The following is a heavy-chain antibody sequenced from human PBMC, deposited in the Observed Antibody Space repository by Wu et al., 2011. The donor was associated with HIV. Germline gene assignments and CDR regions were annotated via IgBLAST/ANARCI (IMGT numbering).Heavy chain of an antibody. J-gene: IGHJ4*02. Sequence: QVQLVQSGAEVKKPGASVKVSCKASGYTFTAYYIHWVRQAPGQGLEWMGWINPNSGGTNYAQKFQGRVTMTRDTAISTAYMELSRLTSDDTAIYYCAHDPGIAVAGLGNWGQGTLVTVSS. D-gene: IGHD6-19*01. CDR2: INPNSGGT. V-gene: IGHV1-2*02. CDR1: GYTFTAYY. CDR3: AHDPGIAVAGLGN.